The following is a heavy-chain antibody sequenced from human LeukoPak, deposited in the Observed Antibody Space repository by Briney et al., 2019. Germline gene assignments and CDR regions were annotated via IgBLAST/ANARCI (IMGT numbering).Heavy chain of an antibody. Sequence: SETLSLTCTVSGGSIRSYYWGWIRQPPGKGLEWIGSIYHSGSTYYNPSLKSRVTISVDTSKNQFSLKLSSVTAADTAVYYCAGSITIFGVVKVWGQGTLVTVSS. CDR3: AGSITIFGVVKV. CDR2: IYHSGST. D-gene: IGHD3-3*01. J-gene: IGHJ4*02. CDR1: GGSIRSYY. V-gene: IGHV4-38-2*02.